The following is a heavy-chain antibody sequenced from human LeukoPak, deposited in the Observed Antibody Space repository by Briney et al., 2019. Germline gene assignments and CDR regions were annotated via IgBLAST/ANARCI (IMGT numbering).Heavy chain of an antibody. CDR3: AIVLYDILTGYAEDVSFDY. CDR2: ISSSGDTI. V-gene: IGHV3-11*04. CDR1: GFTFSDYY. D-gene: IGHD3-9*01. Sequence: GGSLRLSCAASGFTFSDYYMSWIRQAPGKGLEWISYISSSGDTIFYADSVKGRFTISRDNTKNSLYLQMNSLRADDTAVYYCAIVLYDILTGYAEDVSFDYWGQGTLVTVSS. J-gene: IGHJ4*02.